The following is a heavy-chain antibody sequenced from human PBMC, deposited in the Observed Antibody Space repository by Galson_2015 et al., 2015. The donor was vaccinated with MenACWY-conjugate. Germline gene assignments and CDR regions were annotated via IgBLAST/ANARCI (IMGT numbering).Heavy chain of an antibody. J-gene: IGHJ3*02. CDR3: ARHDRTAPARSGAFDI. D-gene: IGHD2-2*01. Sequence: SETLSLTCPVSVGSISSSSYYWDWIRQPPGRGLEWIGTIYYSGSTYYNSSLKSRVTISVDTSQNQFSLNLSSVTAADTAMYYCARHDRTAPARSGAFDIWGRGTMVTVSS. CDR1: VGSISSSSYY. CDR2: IYYSGST. V-gene: IGHV4-39*01.